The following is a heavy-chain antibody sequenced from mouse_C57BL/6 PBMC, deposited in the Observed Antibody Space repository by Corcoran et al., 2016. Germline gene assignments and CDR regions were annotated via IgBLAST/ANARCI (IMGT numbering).Heavy chain of an antibody. CDR2: INPNNGGT. CDR3: ARKEYTWFAY. CDR1: GYTFTDYY. V-gene: IGHV1-26*01. J-gene: IGHJ3*01. Sequence: EVQLQQSGPELVKPGASVKISCKASGYTFTDYYMNWVKQSHGKSLEWIGDINPNNGGTSYNQKFKGKATLTVDKSSSTAYMELRSLTSEDSAVYYCARKEYTWFAYWGQGILVTVSA.